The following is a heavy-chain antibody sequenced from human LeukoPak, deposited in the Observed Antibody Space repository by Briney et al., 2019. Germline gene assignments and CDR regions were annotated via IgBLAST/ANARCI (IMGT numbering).Heavy chain of an antibody. CDR1: GFTFSSYA. D-gene: IGHD1-26*01. Sequence: QPGRSLRLSCAASGFTFSSYAMSWVRQAPGEGLAWVSMIGGSDDTTYYVDSVKGRFTISRDNAKNTLYLQMDSLRAEDTALYHCAKHSGNFGFHQWGQGTLVTVSS. V-gene: IGHV3-23*01. J-gene: IGHJ4*02. CDR3: AKHSGNFGFHQ. CDR2: IGGSDDTT.